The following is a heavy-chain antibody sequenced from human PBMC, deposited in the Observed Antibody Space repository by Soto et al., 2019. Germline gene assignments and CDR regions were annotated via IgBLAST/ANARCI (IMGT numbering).Heavy chain of an antibody. Sequence: VQLVESGGGLVKPGGSLRLSCAASGFTFSDYYMTWIRQAPGKGLEWLSYISSRSTYTNYADSVQGRFTISRDNAKNSLYLQMNSLRAEDTAVYYCARGNYGWYLGDFDYWGQGTLVSVSS. CDR3: ARGNYGWYLGDFDY. CDR1: GFTFSDYY. J-gene: IGHJ4*02. V-gene: IGHV3-11*05. CDR2: ISSRSTYT. D-gene: IGHD6-19*01.